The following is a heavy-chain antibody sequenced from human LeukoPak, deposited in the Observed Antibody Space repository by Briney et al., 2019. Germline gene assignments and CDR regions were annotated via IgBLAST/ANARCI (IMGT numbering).Heavy chain of an antibody. CDR3: VRGSGGDGYGYWGDY. Sequence: GGSLRLSCAASGFTFSHYGMHWVRQAPGMGLEWVAVIWFDGRKIHYPDPVKGRFTISRDNSKNTLYLQMDNLRADDTAVYYCVRGSGGDGYGYWGDYWGQGTLVTVSP. D-gene: IGHD5-24*01. CDR1: GFTFSHYG. CDR2: IWFDGRKI. V-gene: IGHV3-33*01. J-gene: IGHJ4*02.